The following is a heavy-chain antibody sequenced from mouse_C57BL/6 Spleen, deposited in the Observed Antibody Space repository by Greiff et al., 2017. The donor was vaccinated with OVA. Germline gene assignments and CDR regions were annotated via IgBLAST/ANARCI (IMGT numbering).Heavy chain of an antibody. CDR1: GYTFTSYW. CDR3: ARTDGYLLRSMDY. V-gene: IGHV1-69*01. D-gene: IGHD2-3*01. J-gene: IGHJ4*01. CDR2: IDPSDSYT. Sequence: QVQLQQPGAELVMPGASVKLSCKASGYTFTSYWMHWVKQRPGQGLEWIGEIDPSDSYTNYNQKFKGQSTFTVDKSSSTAYMQLSSLTSEDSAVYYCARTDGYLLRSMDYWGQGTSVTVSS.